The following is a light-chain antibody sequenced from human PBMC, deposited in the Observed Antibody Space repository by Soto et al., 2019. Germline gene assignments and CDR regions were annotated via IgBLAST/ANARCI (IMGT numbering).Light chain of an antibody. J-gene: IGKJ1*01. Sequence: EIVMTQSPATLSVSPGERATISCRASQSVSSNLAWYQQKPGQAPRLLIYGASTRATGLPARFSGSGSGTELTLTISSLQSEDFAVYYCQQYNNWPPWTFGQGTKVEIK. CDR3: QQYNNWPPWT. CDR1: QSVSSN. CDR2: GAS. V-gene: IGKV3-15*01.